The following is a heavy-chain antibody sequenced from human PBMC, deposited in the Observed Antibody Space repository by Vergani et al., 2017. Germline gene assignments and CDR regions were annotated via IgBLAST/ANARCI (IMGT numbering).Heavy chain of an antibody. Sequence: QVQLQESGPGLVKPSETLSLTCTVSGGSISSYYWSWIRQPPGKGLEWIGYIYYSGSTNYNPSLKSRVTRSVDTSKNQFSLKLSSVTAADTAVYYCARVLATMVRGVRYWYFDLWGRGTLVTVSS. CDR3: ARVLATMVRGVRYWYFDL. D-gene: IGHD3-10*01. V-gene: IGHV4-59*01. J-gene: IGHJ2*01. CDR2: IYYSGST. CDR1: GGSISSYY.